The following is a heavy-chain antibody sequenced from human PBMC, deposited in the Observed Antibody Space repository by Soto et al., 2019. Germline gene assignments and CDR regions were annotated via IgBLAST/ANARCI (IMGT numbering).Heavy chain of an antibody. CDR1: GGSISSYY. D-gene: IGHD3-22*01. CDR3: ARRGPPYDSSGYYSEYFDY. J-gene: IGHJ4*02. CDR2: IYYSGST. Sequence: PSETLSLTCTVSGGSISSYYWSWIRQPPGKGLEWIGYIYYSGSTNYNPSLKSRVTISVDTSKNQFSLKLSSVTAADTAVYYCARRGPPYDSSGYYSEYFDYWGQGTLVTVSS. V-gene: IGHV4-59*01.